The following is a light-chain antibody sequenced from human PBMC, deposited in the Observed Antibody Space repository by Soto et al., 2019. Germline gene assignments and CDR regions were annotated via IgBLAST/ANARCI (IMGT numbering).Light chain of an antibody. CDR1: QNVDHW. V-gene: IGKV1-5*01. CDR2: DAS. CDR3: QRYNSNSRT. J-gene: IGKJ1*01. Sequence: DIQMTQSPSTLSASVGDRVTITCRASQNVDHWVAWYQQKPGKAPKLLIYDASNLESGFPSRFSGRVSGTEFTLTISSLQPDDFATYYCQRYNSNSRTFGQGTRV.